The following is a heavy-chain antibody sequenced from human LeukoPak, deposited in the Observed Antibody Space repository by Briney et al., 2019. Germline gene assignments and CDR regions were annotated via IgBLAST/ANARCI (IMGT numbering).Heavy chain of an antibody. J-gene: IGHJ4*02. CDR3: AKDWYYYGSGTYIPSN. CDR1: GFTSSSYG. V-gene: IGHV3-30*18. Sequence: GRSLRLSCAASGFTSSSYGMHWVRQAPGKGLEWVAVISYDGSKKYYADSVKGRFTISRDNSKNTPYLQMSSLRAEDTAVYYCAKDWYYYGSGTYIPSNWGQGTLVTVSS. D-gene: IGHD3-10*01. CDR2: ISYDGSKK.